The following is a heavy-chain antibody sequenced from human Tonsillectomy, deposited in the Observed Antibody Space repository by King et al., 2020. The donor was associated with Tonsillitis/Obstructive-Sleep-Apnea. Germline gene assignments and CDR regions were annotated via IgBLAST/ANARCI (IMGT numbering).Heavy chain of an antibody. CDR2: INHSGST. V-gene: IGHV4-34*01. CDR3: ARGTVSSNRRRVNDY. J-gene: IGHJ4*02. D-gene: IGHD4-11*01. Sequence: VQLQQWGAGLLKPSEPLSLTCAVYGGSFSGYYWSWIRQPPGKGLEWIGEINHSGSTNYNPSLKSRVTISVDTSKNQFSLKLSSVTAADTAVYYCARGTVSSNRRRVNDYWGQGTLVTVSS. CDR1: GGSFSGYY.